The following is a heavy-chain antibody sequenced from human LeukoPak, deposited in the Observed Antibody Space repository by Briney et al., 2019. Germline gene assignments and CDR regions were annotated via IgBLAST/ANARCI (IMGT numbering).Heavy chain of an antibody. V-gene: IGHV3-66*01. CDR1: GFTVSDNY. J-gene: IGHJ6*02. D-gene: IGHD6-19*01. CDR3: VRDRWPGLGDF. Sequence: PGGSLRLSCAASGFTVSDNYMSWVRQAPGKGVEWVSTVYSGGLTYYADPVKGRFTISRDNSKNTLYLQMSSLRAEDTAVYYCVRDRWPGLGDFWGQGTTVTVSS. CDR2: VYSGGLT.